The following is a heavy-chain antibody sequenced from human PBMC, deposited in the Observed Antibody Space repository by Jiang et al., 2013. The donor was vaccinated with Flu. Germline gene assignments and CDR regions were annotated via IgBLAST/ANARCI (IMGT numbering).Heavy chain of an antibody. CDR1: GGSISSSSYY. CDR3: ARHEGAGDSLVRYFDWFYAFDI. J-gene: IGHJ3*02. Sequence: GPGLVKPSETLSLTCTVSGGSISSSSYYWGWIRQPPGKGLEWIGSIYYSGSTYYNPSLKSRVTISVDTSKNQFSLKLSSVTAADTAVYYCARHEGAGDSLVRYFDWFYAFDIWGQGTMVTVSS. D-gene: IGHD3-9*01. V-gene: IGHV4-39*01. CDR2: IYYSGST.